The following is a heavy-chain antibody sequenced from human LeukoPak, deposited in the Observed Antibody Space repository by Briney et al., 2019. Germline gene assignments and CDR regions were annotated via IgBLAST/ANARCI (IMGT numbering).Heavy chain of an antibody. J-gene: IGHJ6*02. CDR3: ARDRGVAPYYYGMDV. Sequence: SETLSLTCTVSGGSISSGSYYWSWIRQPAGKGLEWIGRIYTSGSTNYNPSLKSRVTISVDTSKNQLSLKLSSVTAADTAVYYCARDRGVAPYYYGMDVWGQGTTVTVSS. V-gene: IGHV4-61*02. CDR1: GGSISSGSYY. D-gene: IGHD3-10*01. CDR2: IYTSGST.